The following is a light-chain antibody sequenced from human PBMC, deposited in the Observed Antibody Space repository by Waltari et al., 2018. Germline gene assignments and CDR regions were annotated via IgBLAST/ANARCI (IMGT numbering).Light chain of an antibody. CDR3: QQYNNWPPLT. CDR1: QSVSNN. J-gene: IGKJ4*01. V-gene: IGKV3-15*01. CDR2: GAS. Sequence: EIVMTQSPATLSVSPGERATLSCRASQSVSNNLAWYQHKPGQAPRLLINGASTRATGIPARFSGSGSGTEFTLTISRLQSEDFALYYCQQYNNWPPLTFGGGTKVEIK.